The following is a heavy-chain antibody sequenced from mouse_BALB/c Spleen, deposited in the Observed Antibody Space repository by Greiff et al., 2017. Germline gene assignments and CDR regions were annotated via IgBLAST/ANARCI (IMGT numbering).Heavy chain of an antibody. D-gene: IGHD1-1*02. Sequence: QVQLQQSGPELVKPGASVRISCKASGYTFTSYYIHWVKQRPGQGLEWIGWIYPGNVNTKYNEKFKGKATLTADKSSSTAYMQLSSLTSEDSAVYFCARSSGSYDAMDYWGQGTSVTVSS. CDR1: GYTFTSYY. J-gene: IGHJ4*01. CDR3: ARSSGSYDAMDY. V-gene: IGHV1S56*01. CDR2: IYPGNVNT.